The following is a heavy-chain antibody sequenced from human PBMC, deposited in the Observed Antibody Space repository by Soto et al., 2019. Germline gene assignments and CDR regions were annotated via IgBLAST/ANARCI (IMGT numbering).Heavy chain of an antibody. D-gene: IGHD3-3*01. CDR3: ASFHPWSAYYPSPEDAFDI. CDR1: PISTYG. J-gene: IGHJ3*02. V-gene: IGHV4-59*01. CDR2: IFNSGST. Sequence: SETLSLTCTGPISTYGCNWIRQPPGKGLEWIGYIFNSGSTNYNPSLKSRVTMSLETSKNQFSLRLSSVTAADTAVYYCASFHPWSAYYPSPEDAFDIWGQGTMVTVSS.